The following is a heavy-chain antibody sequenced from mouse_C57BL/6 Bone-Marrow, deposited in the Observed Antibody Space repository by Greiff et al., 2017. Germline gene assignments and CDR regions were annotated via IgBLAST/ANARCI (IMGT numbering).Heavy chain of an antibody. V-gene: IGHV1-5*01. J-gene: IGHJ2*01. D-gene: IGHD1-1*01. CDR2: IYPGNSDT. CDR1: GYTFTSYW. CDR3: TSRITTVVPHFDY. Sequence: EVQLQQSGTVLARPGASVKMSCKTSGYTFTSYWMHWVKQRPGQGLEWRGAIYPGNSDTSYNQKFKGKAKLTAVTSASTAYMALSSLTNEDSAVYYCTSRITTVVPHFDYWGQGTTLTVSS.